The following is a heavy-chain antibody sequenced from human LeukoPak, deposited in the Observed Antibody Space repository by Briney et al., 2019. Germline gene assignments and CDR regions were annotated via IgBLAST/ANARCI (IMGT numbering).Heavy chain of an antibody. CDR2: IKSKTDGGTT. CDR1: GFTFSNAW. J-gene: IGHJ4*02. Sequence: GGSLRLSCAASGFTFSNAWMSWVRQAPGKGLEWVGRIKSKTDGGTTDYAAPVKGRFTISRDDSQNTLYLQMNSLKTEDTAVYDCTTGAPRAYSGSYSNCWGQGTLVTVSS. D-gene: IGHD1-26*01. V-gene: IGHV3-15*01. CDR3: TTGAPRAYSGSYSNC.